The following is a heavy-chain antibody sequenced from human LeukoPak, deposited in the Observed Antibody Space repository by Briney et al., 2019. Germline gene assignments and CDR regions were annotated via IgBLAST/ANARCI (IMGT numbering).Heavy chain of an antibody. V-gene: IGHV4-4*07. CDR2: IYTSGST. CDR3: ARGNIVVVPAANRWDY. Sequence: SSETLSLTCTVSGGSISSYYWSWIRQPAGKGLEWIGRIYTSGSTNYNPSLKSRVTMSVDTSKNQFSLKLSSVTAADTAVYYCARGNIVVVPAANRWDYWGQGTLVTVSS. D-gene: IGHD2-2*01. J-gene: IGHJ4*02. CDR1: GGSISSYY.